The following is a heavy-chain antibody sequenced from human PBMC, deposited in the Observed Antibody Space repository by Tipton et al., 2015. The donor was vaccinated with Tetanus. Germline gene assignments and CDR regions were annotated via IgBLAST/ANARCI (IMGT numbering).Heavy chain of an antibody. V-gene: IGHV4-31*03. J-gene: IGHJ4*02. CDR1: GGSISSGGYY. D-gene: IGHD1-26*01. CDR2: IYYSGST. Sequence: GLVKPSQTLSLTCTVSGGSISSGGYYWTWIRQHPGKGLEWIGDIYYSGSTYYNPSLKSRVSISVDTSNNQFSVILNSVTAADTAVYYCARDQARGARGWNYFDYWGQGALVTVSS. CDR3: ARDQARGARGWNYFDY.